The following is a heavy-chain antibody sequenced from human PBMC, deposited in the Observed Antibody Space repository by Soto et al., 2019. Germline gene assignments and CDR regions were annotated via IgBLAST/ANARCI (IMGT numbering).Heavy chain of an antibody. CDR3: AKDRIVATMNYYFDY. Sequence: QVQMVESGGGVVQPGRSLRLSCGASGFTFSSYGMHWVRQAPGKGLEWVAVISYDGSNKYYADSVKGRFTISRDNSKNTLYLQMNSLRAEDTAVYYCAKDRIVATMNYYFDYWGQGTLVTVSS. CDR1: GFTFSSYG. D-gene: IGHD5-12*01. CDR2: ISYDGSNK. J-gene: IGHJ4*02. V-gene: IGHV3-30*18.